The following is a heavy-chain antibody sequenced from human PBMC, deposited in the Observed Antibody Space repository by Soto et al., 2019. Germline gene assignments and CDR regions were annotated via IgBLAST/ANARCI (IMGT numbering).Heavy chain of an antibody. CDR1: GFTFSSYA. Sequence: QVQLVESGGGVVQPGRSLRLSCAASGFTFSSYAMHWVRQAPGKGLEWVAVTSYDGSNKYYADSVKGRFTISRDNSKNTLYLQMNSLRAEDTAVYYCARDSVDLSSGWYNCLDYWGQGTLVTVSS. CDR3: ARDSVDLSSGWYNCLDY. CDR2: TSYDGSNK. D-gene: IGHD6-19*01. V-gene: IGHV3-30-3*01. J-gene: IGHJ4*02.